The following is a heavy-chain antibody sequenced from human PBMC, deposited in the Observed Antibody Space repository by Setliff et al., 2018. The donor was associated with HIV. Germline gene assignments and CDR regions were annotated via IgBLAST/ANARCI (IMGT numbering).Heavy chain of an antibody. J-gene: IGHJ6*03. CDR3: TRDHTPPPNYDFWSGQIDLRNIFYYMDV. V-gene: IGHV7-4-1*01. Sequence: ASVKVSCKASGGTFSSYAISWVRQAPGQGLEWMGWINTNTGNPTYAQGFTGRFVFSVDTPVSTAYLQIFSLKAEDTAVYYCTRDHTPPPNYDFWSGQIDLRNIFYYMDVWGTGTPVTVSS. D-gene: IGHD3-3*01. CDR1: GGTFSSYA. CDR2: INTNTGNP.